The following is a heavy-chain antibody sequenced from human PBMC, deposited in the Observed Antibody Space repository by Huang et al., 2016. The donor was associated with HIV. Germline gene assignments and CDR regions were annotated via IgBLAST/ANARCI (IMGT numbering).Heavy chain of an antibody. CDR2: IYLKGRT. D-gene: IGHD3-10*01. V-gene: IGHV4-39*01. CDR1: GGSIRSSDYH. J-gene: IGHJ6*03. CDR3: ARHREGPVAYYSGWGSHLNYMDV. Sequence: QLLLQESGPGLVKPSEALALTCAVSGGSIRSSDYHWGWIRQPPGKGLEWVGSIYLKGRTPYSPSLKSRVTRAVDTSKNRFFLNLTSMTAADTAVYYCARHREGPVAYYSGWGSHLNYMDVWGRGRTVVVSS.